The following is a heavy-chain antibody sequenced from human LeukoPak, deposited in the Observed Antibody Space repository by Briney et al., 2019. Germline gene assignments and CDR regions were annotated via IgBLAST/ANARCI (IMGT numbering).Heavy chain of an antibody. V-gene: IGHV4-59*01. Sequence: SETLSLTCTVSGGSISSYYWSWIRQPPGKGLEWSGYIYYSGTTNYNPSLKSRVTISVDTSKNQFSLKLSSVTAADTAVYYCARGVSSTRAVDYWGQGTLVTVSS. J-gene: IGHJ4*02. D-gene: IGHD2-2*01. CDR1: GGSISSYY. CDR2: IYYSGTT. CDR3: ARGVSSTRAVDY.